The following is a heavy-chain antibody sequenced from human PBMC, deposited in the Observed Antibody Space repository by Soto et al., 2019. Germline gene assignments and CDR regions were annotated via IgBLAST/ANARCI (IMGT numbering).Heavy chain of an antibody. CDR3: ARDKGDFWSGFRYYFDY. V-gene: IGHV3-7*01. CDR1: GFTFSSYW. Sequence: HPGGSLRLSCAASGFTFSSYWMSWVRQAPGKGLEWVANIKQDGSEKYYVDSVKGRFTISRDNAKNSLYLQMNSLRAEDTAVYYCARDKGDFWSGFRYYFDYWGQGTLVTVSS. CDR2: IKQDGSEK. J-gene: IGHJ4*02. D-gene: IGHD3-3*01.